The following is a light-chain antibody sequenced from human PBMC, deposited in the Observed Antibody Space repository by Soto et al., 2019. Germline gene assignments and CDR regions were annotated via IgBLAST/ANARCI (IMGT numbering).Light chain of an antibody. CDR2: GAS. Sequence: EIVMTQSPATLSVSPGERATLSCRASQSVNSNLAWYQRKPGQAPRLLIYGASTRATGIPARFSGSGSGTEFTLTISSLQSEDFAVYYCHQYNNWPLTFGGGTKVEIE. CDR3: HQYNNWPLT. J-gene: IGKJ4*01. V-gene: IGKV3-15*01. CDR1: QSVNSN.